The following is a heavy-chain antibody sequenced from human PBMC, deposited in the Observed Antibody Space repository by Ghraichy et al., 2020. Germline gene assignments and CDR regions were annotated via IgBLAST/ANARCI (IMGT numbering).Heavy chain of an antibody. J-gene: IGHJ4*02. CDR3: VRSYKDGLRHFDY. D-gene: IGHD1-14*01. CDR1: GFSFTDYW. Sequence: LSLTCAASGFSFTDYWMHWVRQTPGRGLEWVSHLNIDGTTVNYADSVKGRFTISRDNAKNTMNLQMIRMTVEDTAVYYCVRSYKDGLRHFDYWGQGTLVTVSS. CDR2: LNIDGTTV. V-gene: IGHV3-74*01.